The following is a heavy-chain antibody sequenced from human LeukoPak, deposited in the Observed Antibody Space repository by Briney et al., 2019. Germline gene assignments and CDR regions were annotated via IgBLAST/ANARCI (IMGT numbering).Heavy chain of an antibody. V-gene: IGHV4-31*03. CDR3: STVTTSGRFDY. CDR2: IYYSGST. D-gene: IGHD4-17*01. CDR1: GGSISSGGYY. J-gene: IGHJ4*02. Sequence: SETLSLTCTVSGGSISSGGYYWSWIRQHPGKGLEWIGYIYYSGSTHYNPSLKSRVTISVDTSKNQFSLKLSSVTAADTAVYYCSTVTTSGRFDYWGQGTLVTVSS.